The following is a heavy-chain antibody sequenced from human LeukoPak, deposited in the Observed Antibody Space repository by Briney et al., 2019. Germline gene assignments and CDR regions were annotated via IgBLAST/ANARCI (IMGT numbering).Heavy chain of an antibody. V-gene: IGHV3-23*01. D-gene: IGHD1-26*01. CDR2: VSAVDSST. J-gene: IGHJ4*02. CDR1: GFTFSSYV. CDR3: EVGATIVY. Sequence: GGSLRLSCAAAGFTFSSYVMTWVRQAPGKGLEWVSSVSAVDSSTYYADSVKGRFTISRDNSKNTLYLQMNSLRAEDTAVYYCEVGATIVYWGQGTLVTVSS.